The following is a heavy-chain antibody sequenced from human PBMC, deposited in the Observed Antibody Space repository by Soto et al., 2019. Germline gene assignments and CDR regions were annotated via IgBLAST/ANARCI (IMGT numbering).Heavy chain of an antibody. Sequence: QLQLQESGPGLVKPSETLSLTCAVSGGSVSSGGNYWGWIRQSPGKGLEWIGSVHDTGTTHYNPALTSRVPLAVDEAKDVFLLTVNSVTAAYKAVYYCARGLSSASDAGVWGQGTLVTVSS. D-gene: IGHD3-10*01. CDR3: ARGLSSASDAGV. CDR1: GGSVSSGGNY. J-gene: IGHJ4*02. V-gene: IGHV4-39*01. CDR2: VHDTGTT.